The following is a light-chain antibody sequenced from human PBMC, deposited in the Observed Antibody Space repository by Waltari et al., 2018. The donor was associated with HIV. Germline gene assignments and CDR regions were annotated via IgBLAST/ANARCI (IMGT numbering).Light chain of an antibody. CDR3: LQYDNLPYS. Sequence: IQMTQSPSSLSASAGDRVTITCQASEDIAKNLNRFQQKPGNAPKILIYASSNLETGVPLRFSGGGSGTDYTFVIDSLQPEDIATYFCLQYDNLPYSFGQGTTLEIK. V-gene: IGKV1-33*01. CDR2: ASS. CDR1: EDIAKN. J-gene: IGKJ2*03.